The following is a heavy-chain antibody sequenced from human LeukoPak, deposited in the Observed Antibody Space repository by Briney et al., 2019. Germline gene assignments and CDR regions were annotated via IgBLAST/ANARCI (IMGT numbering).Heavy chain of an antibody. V-gene: IGHV3-7*01. J-gene: IGHJ5*02. Sequence: GGFLRLSCAASGFTFSTYWMSWVRQAPGKGPEWVANIKRDGSEKDYVGSVRGRFTISRDNAKNSLYLQMDSLRVEDTAIYYCARGSSGWNADHWGQGTLVTVSS. CDR2: IKRDGSEK. CDR1: GFTFSTYW. CDR3: ARGSSGWNADH. D-gene: IGHD6-19*01.